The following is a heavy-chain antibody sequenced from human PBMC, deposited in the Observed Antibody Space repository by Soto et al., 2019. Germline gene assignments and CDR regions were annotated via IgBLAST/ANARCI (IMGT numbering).Heavy chain of an antibody. J-gene: IGHJ4*02. CDR1: GGSISSGGYY. CDR2: IYYSGST. D-gene: IGHD3-9*01. Sequence: QVQLQESGPGLVKPSQTLSLTCTVSGGSISSGGYYWSWIRQHPGKGLEWIGYIYYSGSTYYNPSLKSRVSISVDTSKNQFSLKLSSVTAADTAVYYCASHPNYDILTGYAENDYWGQGTLVTVSS. V-gene: IGHV4-31*03. CDR3: ASHPNYDILTGYAENDY.